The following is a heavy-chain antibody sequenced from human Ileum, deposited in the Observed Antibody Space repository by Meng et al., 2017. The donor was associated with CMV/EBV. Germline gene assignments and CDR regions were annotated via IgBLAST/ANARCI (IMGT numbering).Heavy chain of an antibody. V-gene: IGHV4-4*07. CDR2: IYTSGST. CDR3: ARERPRGTAMASIDY. D-gene: IGHD5-18*01. J-gene: IGHJ4*02. Sequence: QGQLLQSGPGLVKPSAPLSLTCNASGGTFSSYYRSWIRQPAGNGLEWIGRIYTSGSTNSNPSLKSRVSVSVDKSKNQFSLKLSSGTAADTAVYYCARERPRGTAMASIDYWGQGTLVTVSS. CDR1: GGTFSSYY.